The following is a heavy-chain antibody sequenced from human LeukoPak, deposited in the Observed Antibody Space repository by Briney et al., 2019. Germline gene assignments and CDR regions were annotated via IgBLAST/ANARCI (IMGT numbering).Heavy chain of an antibody. CDR3: ARAATVVTLDY. CDR1: GASISNDY. V-gene: IGHV4-59*01. Sequence: SETLSLTCTVSGASISNDYWSWIRQPSEKGLEWIGYMHHSGRTNYNPSLKSRVSISMDTSKNQFSLKVNSVTAADTAVYYCARAATVVTLDYWGQGTLVTVSS. CDR2: MHHSGRT. D-gene: IGHD4-23*01. J-gene: IGHJ4*02.